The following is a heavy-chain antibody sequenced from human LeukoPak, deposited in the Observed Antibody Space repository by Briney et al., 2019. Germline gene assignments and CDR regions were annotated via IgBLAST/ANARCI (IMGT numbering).Heavy chain of an antibody. CDR2: INTNTGNP. Sequence: ASVKVSCTASGYTFINYAMDWVRQAPGQGLEWMGWINTNTGNPTYAQGFTGRFLFSLDTSVSTAYLQISSLKAEDTAVYYCARDQQWLVTGRYYYYYGMDVWGQGTTVTVSS. V-gene: IGHV7-4-1*02. J-gene: IGHJ6*02. D-gene: IGHD6-19*01. CDR3: ARDQQWLVTGRYYYYYGMDV. CDR1: GYTFINYA.